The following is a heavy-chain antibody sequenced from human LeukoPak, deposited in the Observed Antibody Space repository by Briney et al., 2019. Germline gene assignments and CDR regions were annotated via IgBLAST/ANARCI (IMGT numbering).Heavy chain of an antibody. J-gene: IGHJ4*02. CDR1: GGSISSYY. Sequence: SETLSLTCTVSGGSISSYYWSWIRQPPGKGLEWIGYIYYSGSTNYNPSLKSRVTISVDTSKNQFSLKLSSVTAADTAVYYCERNARRRVYYVDYWGQGTLVTVSS. CDR3: ERNARRRVYYVDY. D-gene: IGHD2-8*01. V-gene: IGHV4-59*01. CDR2: IYYSGST.